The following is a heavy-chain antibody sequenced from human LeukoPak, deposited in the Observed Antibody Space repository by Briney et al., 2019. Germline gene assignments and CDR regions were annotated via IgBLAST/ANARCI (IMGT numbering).Heavy chain of an antibody. CDR1: GGTFSSYA. Sequence: GSSVKVSCKASGGTFSSYAISWVRQAPGHGLEWMGRIIPIFGTANYAQKFQGRVTITTDESTSTAYMEPSSLRSEDTAVYYCARGKMGAKTGGGPGTMDVWGKGTTVTVSS. CDR3: ARGKMGAKTGGGPGTMDV. V-gene: IGHV1-69*05. D-gene: IGHD1-26*01. J-gene: IGHJ6*03. CDR2: IIPIFGTA.